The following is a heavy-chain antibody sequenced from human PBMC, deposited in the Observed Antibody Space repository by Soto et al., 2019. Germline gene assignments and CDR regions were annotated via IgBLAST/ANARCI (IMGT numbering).Heavy chain of an antibody. CDR1: AGTFSSYA. Sequence: QVQLVQSGAEVKKPGSSVKVSCKASAGTFSSYAISWVRQAPGQGLEWMGGIIPISGTANYAQKFQGRVTITADESTSTVYMGLSSLRSEDTAVYFCARSQGSSTSLEIYYYYYYGMDVWGQGTTVTVSS. CDR2: IIPISGTA. CDR3: ARSQGSSTSLEIYYYYYYGMDV. V-gene: IGHV1-69*01. J-gene: IGHJ6*02. D-gene: IGHD2-2*01.